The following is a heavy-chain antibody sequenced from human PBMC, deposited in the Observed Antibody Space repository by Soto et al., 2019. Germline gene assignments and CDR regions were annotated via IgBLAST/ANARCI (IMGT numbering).Heavy chain of an antibody. CDR3: AKDSRRGIRSPDYYMDV. D-gene: IGHD4-17*01. Sequence: LRLSCAASGFTFDDYAMHWVRQAPGKGLEWVSGISWNSGSIGYADSVKGRFTISRDNAKNSLYLQMNSLRAEDTALYYCAKDSRRGIRSPDYYMDVWGKGTTVTVSS. V-gene: IGHV3-9*01. CDR1: GFTFDDYA. CDR2: ISWNSGSI. J-gene: IGHJ6*03.